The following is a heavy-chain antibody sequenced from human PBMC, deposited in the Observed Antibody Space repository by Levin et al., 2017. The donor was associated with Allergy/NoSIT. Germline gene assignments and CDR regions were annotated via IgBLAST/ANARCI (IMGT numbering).Heavy chain of an antibody. V-gene: IGHV4-34*01. J-gene: IGHJ4*02. CDR1: GGAFSGYY. Sequence: TSETLSLTCAVSGGAFSGYYWSWIRQPQGKGLEWVGEIDHRGRATYNPSLTSRITLSVDASKTHFSLNLTSVTAADTAVYYCARGPYSGVEKYWGQGTLVTVSS. CDR2: IDHRGRA. D-gene: IGHD4-23*01. CDR3: ARGPYSGVEKY.